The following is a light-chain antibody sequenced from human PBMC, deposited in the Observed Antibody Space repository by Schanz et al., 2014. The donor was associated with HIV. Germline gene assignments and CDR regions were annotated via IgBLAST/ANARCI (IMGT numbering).Light chain of an antibody. CDR3: QQYYSIPPT. J-gene: IGKJ1*01. CDR1: QSVLYSSNNKNY. V-gene: IGKV4-1*01. Sequence: IVMTQSPDSLAVSLGERATINCKSSQSVLYSSNNKNYVAWYQQKPGLPPKLLISWASTRESGVPDRFSGSGSGTDFTLTISSLQAEDAAVYFCQQYYSIPPTFGQGTRVDI. CDR2: WAS.